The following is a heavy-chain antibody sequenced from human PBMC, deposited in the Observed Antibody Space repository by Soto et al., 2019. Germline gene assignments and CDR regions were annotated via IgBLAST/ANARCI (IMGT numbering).Heavy chain of an antibody. CDR2: SNYRGNT. J-gene: IGHJ4*02. Sequence: SETLSLTCTVSGGSISSYHWSWVRQPPRKGLEWIGYSNYRGNTNYNPSLKSRVTMSLDTSKNQFSLKLSSVTAADTAVYYCARGTQYSSTWNYWGQGTLVTVSS. CDR1: GGSISSYH. CDR3: ARGTQYSSTWNY. D-gene: IGHD6-13*01. V-gene: IGHV4-59*08.